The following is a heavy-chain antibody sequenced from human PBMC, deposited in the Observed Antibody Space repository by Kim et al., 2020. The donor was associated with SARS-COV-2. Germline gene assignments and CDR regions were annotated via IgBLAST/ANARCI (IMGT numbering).Heavy chain of an antibody. CDR1: GGSISSSSYYWGISSSTYY. D-gene: IGHD3-10*01. CDR3: ARDGKYDYGGLEY. V-gene: IGHV4-39*07. Sequence: SETLSLTCTVSGGSISSSSYYWGISSSTYYWGWIRQPPGKGLEWIGNISYSGTTYYNPSLKSRVTISVDTSKNQFSLRLSSVTAADTAVYYCARDGKYDYGGLEYWGQGTLVTVSS. CDR2: ISYSGTT. J-gene: IGHJ4*02.